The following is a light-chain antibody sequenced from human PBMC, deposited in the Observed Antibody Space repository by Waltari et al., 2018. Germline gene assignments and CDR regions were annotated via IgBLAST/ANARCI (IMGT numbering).Light chain of an antibody. J-gene: IGLJ7*01. CDR2: ENI. Sequence: QSVLTQPPSVSAAPGQRVTISCSGGSSNIGNNYVSWYRQFPGTAPKLLICENIERPSGIPGRFAGSKAGTSATLDITGLQAGDEADYYCGTWDSSLSGAVFGGGTHLTVL. CDR1: SSNIGNNY. V-gene: IGLV1-51*02. CDR3: GTWDSSLSGAV.